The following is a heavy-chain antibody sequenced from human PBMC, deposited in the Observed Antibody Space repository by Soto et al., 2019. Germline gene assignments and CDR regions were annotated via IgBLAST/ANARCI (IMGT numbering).Heavy chain of an antibody. V-gene: IGHV3-30*18. CDR3: ANNRRSNSPYYYYSKGLPV. D-gene: IGHD3-16*02. J-gene: IGHJ6*02. CDR1: GFTFSSYD. Sequence: PGVSLRLSCAASGFTFSSYDIHWVRQAPGKGLEWVAAISYVGSKKYFADSGKGRFTISRDTSKNSLYLQMNSLRSEDTAVDYCANNRRSNSPYYYYSKGLPVWGLGPTVT. CDR2: ISYVGSKK.